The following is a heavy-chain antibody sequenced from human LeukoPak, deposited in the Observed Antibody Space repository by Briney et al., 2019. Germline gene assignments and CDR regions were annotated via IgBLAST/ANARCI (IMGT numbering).Heavy chain of an antibody. CDR3: AREVRADYYDSSGYYLVGRYFDY. CDR2: IIPIFGTA. J-gene: IGHJ4*02. D-gene: IGHD3-22*01. V-gene: IGHV1-69*05. CDR1: GGTFSSYA. Sequence: GASVNVSCKASGGTFSSYAISWVRQAPGQGLEWMGGIIPIFGTANYAQKFQGRVTITTDESTSTAYMELSSLRSEDTAVYYCAREVRADYYDSSGYYLVGRYFDYWGQGTLVTVSS.